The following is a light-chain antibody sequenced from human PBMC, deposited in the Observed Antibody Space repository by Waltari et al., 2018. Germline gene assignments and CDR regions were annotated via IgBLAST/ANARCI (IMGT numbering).Light chain of an antibody. J-gene: IGLJ3*02. CDR3: SSQTLDGVVL. CDR1: GSAIDGSDF. V-gene: IGLV2-14*03. CDR2: DVH. Sequence: QSALTQPASVSGSPGQSITISCIGVGSAIDGSDFVSWYQHHPGKAPQVIIYDVHNRPSGSSGRFSASRSHNTASLTISGLQSEDEGDYYCSSQTLDGVVLFGGGTRVTV.